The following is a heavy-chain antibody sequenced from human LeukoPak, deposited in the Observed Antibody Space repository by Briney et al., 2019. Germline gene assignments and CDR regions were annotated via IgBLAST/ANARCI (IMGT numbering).Heavy chain of an antibody. V-gene: IGHV4-61*05. D-gene: IGHD3-22*01. CDR2: IYYSGST. Sequence: PSETLSLTCTVSGGSISSSSYYWGWIRQPPGKGLEWIGYIYYSGSTNYNPSLKSRVTISVDTSKNQFSLKLSSVTAADTAVYYCARHGMRYYDSSPWDHWGQGTLVTVSS. J-gene: IGHJ4*02. CDR1: GGSISSSSYY. CDR3: ARHGMRYYDSSPWDH.